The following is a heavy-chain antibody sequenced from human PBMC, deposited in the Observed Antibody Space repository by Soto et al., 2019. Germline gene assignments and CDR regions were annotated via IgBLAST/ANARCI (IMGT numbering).Heavy chain of an antibody. J-gene: IGHJ6*02. CDR1: GGSFSDYY. Sequence: QVQLQQWGAGLLKPSETLSLTCAVYGGSFSDYYWSWLRQTPEKGLEWIGEINHSGDTKYTPSLESRGTISVDTSKSQFSLKLNSVTAADTAVYYCARTGGMDVWGQGATVTVSS. CDR3: ARTGGMDV. CDR2: INHSGDT. V-gene: IGHV4-34*01.